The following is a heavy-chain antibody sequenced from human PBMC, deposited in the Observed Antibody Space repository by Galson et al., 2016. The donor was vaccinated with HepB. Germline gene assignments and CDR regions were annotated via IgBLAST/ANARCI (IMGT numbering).Heavy chain of an antibody. V-gene: IGHV1-3*01. J-gene: IGHJ4*02. Sequence: SVKVSCKASGYSFTNYALHWLRQAPGQRPEWVGCVNPGEHSTRFSRNFEDRLTITTDTSTGTSDMELSGLRSEDTAVYYCARGGSMRLYYYDFDYWGQGALVTVSS. CDR1: GYSFTNYA. D-gene: IGHD2/OR15-2a*01. CDR3: ARGGSMRLYYYDFDY. CDR2: VNPGEHST.